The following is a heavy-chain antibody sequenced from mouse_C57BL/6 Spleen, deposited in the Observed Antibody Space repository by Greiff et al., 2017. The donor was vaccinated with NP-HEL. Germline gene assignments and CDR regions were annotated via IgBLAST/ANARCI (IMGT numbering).Heavy chain of an antibody. J-gene: IGHJ3*01. Sequence: VQRVESGAELMKPGASVKLSCKATGYTFTGYWIEWVKQRPGHGLEWIGEILPGSGSTNYNEKFKGKATFTADTSSNTAYMQLSSLTTEDSAIYYCAKRGHDYDYDGFAYWGQGTLVTVSA. CDR1: GYTFTGYW. D-gene: IGHD2-4*01. CDR3: AKRGHDYDYDGFAY. V-gene: IGHV1-9*01. CDR2: ILPGSGST.